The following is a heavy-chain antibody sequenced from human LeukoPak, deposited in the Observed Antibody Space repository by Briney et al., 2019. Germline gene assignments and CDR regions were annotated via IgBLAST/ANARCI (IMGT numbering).Heavy chain of an antibody. CDR1: GYTFTSYG. CDR2: ISAYNGNT. CDR3: ARAGYCSSTSCYGNDNWFDP. Sequence: GASVKVSCKASGYTFTSYGISWVRQAPGQGLEWMGWISAYNGNTNYAQKLQGRVTMTTDTSTSTAYMELRSLRSDDTAVYYCARAGYCSSTSCYGNDNWFDPWGQRTLVTVSS. V-gene: IGHV1-18*04. D-gene: IGHD2-2*01. J-gene: IGHJ5*02.